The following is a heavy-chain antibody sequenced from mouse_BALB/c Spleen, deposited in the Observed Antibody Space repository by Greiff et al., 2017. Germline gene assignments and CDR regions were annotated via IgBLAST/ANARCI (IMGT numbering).Heavy chain of an antibody. CDR1: GYAFSSSW. CDR3: ASHPPAY. J-gene: IGHJ3*01. CDR2: IYPGDGDT. V-gene: IGHV1-82*01. Sequence: QVQLQQSGPELVKPGASVKISCKASGYAFSSSWMNWVKQRPGQGLEWIGRIYPGDGDTNYNGKFKGKATLTADKSSSTAYMQLSSLTSVDSAVYFCASHPPAYWGQGTLVTVSA.